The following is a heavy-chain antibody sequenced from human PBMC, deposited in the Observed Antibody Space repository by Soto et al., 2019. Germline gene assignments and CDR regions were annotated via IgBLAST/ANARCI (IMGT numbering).Heavy chain of an antibody. Sequence: ESGGGVVQPGRPLRLSCAASGFTFNNFAMHWVRQAPGKGLEWVAFISYDGTYKYYADSVRGRFTVYRDNSKSTLFLQMNSLKFEDTAVYVCANEVDVAFSSLQYGMDVWGQGTTVTVSS. V-gene: IGHV3-30*14. CDR3: ANEVDVAFSSLQYGMDV. CDR2: ISYDGTYK. D-gene: IGHD5-12*01. CDR1: GFTFNNFA. J-gene: IGHJ6*02.